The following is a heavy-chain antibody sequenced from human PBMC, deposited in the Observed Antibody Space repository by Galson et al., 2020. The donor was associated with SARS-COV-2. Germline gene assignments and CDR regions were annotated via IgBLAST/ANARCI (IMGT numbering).Heavy chain of an antibody. D-gene: IGHD6-19*01. Sequence: GESLKISCAASGFTFSGHAIHWVRQAPGKGLEWVAQIFYDGSDKYYGDSVKGRFTISRDSSKNMAYLQMNNLRADDTAVYYCARDGQTSSGWAFDYWGQGTLVTVSS. J-gene: IGHJ4*02. V-gene: IGHV3-33*01. CDR2: IFYDGSDK. CDR1: GFTFSGHA. CDR3: ARDGQTSSGWAFDY.